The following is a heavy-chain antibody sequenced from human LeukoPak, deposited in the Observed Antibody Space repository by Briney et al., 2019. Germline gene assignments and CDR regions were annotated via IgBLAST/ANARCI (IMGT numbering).Heavy chain of an antibody. V-gene: IGHV1-8*03. J-gene: IGHJ5*02. CDR3: TFVGRREYP. CDR1: GYTFTSYD. CDR2: TNPNSGNT. Sequence: ASVKVSCKASGYTFTSYDINWVRQAPGQGLEWMGWTNPNSGNTGYAQKFQGRVTITRNTSISTAYMELSSLRSDDTAVYYCTFVGRREYPWGQGTLVTVSS. D-gene: IGHD3-10*01.